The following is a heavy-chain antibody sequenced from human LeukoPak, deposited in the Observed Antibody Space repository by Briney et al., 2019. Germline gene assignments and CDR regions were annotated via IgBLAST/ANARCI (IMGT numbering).Heavy chain of an antibody. CDR3: ARDTYSSSWYATQPDY. V-gene: IGHV1-46*01. J-gene: IGHJ4*02. CDR2: INPSGGST. Sequence: ASVKVSCKASGYTFTSYYMHWARQAPGQGLEWMGIINPSGGSTSYAQKFQGRVTMTRDMSTSTVYMELSSLRSEDTAVYYCARDTYSSSWYATQPDYWGQGTLVTVSS. CDR1: GYTFTSYY. D-gene: IGHD6-13*01.